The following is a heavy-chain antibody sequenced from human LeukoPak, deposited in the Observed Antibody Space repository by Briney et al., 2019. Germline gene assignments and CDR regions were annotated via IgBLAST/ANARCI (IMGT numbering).Heavy chain of an antibody. CDR3: AKDSYDNSI. J-gene: IGHJ4*02. CDR2: ISDSGGRT. Sequence: GGSLRLSCAASGFTFSSYGMTWVRQAPGKGLEWVSGISDSGGRTFYADSVKSRFTISRDNSKNTLYLQMHSLGAEDTAVYSCAKDSYDNSIWGQGTLVTVSS. V-gene: IGHV3-23*01. D-gene: IGHD3-22*01. CDR1: GFTFSSYG.